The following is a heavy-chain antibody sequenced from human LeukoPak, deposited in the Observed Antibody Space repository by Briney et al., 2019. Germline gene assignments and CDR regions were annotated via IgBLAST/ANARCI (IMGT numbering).Heavy chain of an antibody. D-gene: IGHD5-24*01. CDR2: IKPDGSEK. CDR3: ARGQYTDGLSY. Sequence: GGSLRLSCAASGFTFSTYWMTWVRQAPGKGLEWVAIIKPDGSEKYYVDSVKGRFTISRDNAENSLFLQMNGLRPEDTAVFYCARGQYTDGLSYWGQGTLVTVSS. CDR1: GFTFSTYW. J-gene: IGHJ4*02. V-gene: IGHV3-7*03.